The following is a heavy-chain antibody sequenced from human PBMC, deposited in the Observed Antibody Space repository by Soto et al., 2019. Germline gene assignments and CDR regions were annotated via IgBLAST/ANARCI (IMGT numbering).Heavy chain of an antibody. CDR3: ARDSGYGANYVFEF. CDR1: VCTFSTYG. J-gene: IGHJ4*02. CDR2: IWYHGNTY. D-gene: IGHD6-25*01. Sequence: PVGSLRLSCTTSVCTFSTYGMHCVRQSPGKWLEWVATIWYHGNTYYYKDSIKGRFAVSRDNSKNTVFLQMNTLRAEDTATYYCARDSGYGANYVFEFLGLGTLVIVS. V-gene: IGHV3-33*01.